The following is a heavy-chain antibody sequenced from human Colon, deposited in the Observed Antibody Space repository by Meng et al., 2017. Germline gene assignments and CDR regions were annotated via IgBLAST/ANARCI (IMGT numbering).Heavy chain of an antibody. J-gene: IGHJ4*02. CDR3: ARDPSNTSGRYAYFDY. D-gene: IGHD6-19*01. Sequence: QLQLGRLGGEVKKPGAPMRVSCKASGYTFTHHGISWIRQAPGQGLEWMGWISCYNGDTNYAQKLQGRVTMTTDTSTNTAYMDLRSLRSDDTAVYYCARDPSNTSGRYAYFDYWGQGTLVTVFS. CDR1: GYTFTHHG. CDR2: ISCYNGDT. V-gene: IGHV1-18*01.